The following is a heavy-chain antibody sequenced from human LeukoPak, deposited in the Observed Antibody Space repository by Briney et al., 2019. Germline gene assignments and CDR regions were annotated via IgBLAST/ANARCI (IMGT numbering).Heavy chain of an antibody. V-gene: IGHV4-59*01. Sequence: PSETLSLTCTVSGGSLSSYYWSWIRQPPGKGQERIGYIYYSGSTSYNPSLKSRVNISVDTSKNQFSLKLSSVTAADTALYYCARDLRGSSCYDYWGQGTLVTVSS. CDR3: ARDLRGSSCYDY. J-gene: IGHJ4*02. CDR2: IYYSGST. D-gene: IGHD2-2*01. CDR1: GGSLSSYY.